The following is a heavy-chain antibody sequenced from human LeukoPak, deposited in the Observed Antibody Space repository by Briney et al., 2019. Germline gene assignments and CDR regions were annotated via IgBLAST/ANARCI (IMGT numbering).Heavy chain of an antibody. J-gene: IGHJ5*02. D-gene: IGHD3-10*01. Sequence: GESLKISCKGSGYSFTSCWIGWVRQMHGKGLEWMGIIYPGDSDTRYSPSFQGQVTISADKSISTAYLQWSSLKASDTAMYYCARQGGSARNWFDPWGQGTLVTVSS. CDR1: GYSFTSCW. CDR3: ARQGGSARNWFDP. V-gene: IGHV5-51*01. CDR2: IYPGDSDT.